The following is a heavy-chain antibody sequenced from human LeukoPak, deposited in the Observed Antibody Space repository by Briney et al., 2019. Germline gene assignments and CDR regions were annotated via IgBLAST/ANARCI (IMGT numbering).Heavy chain of an antibody. CDR2: ISAYNGNT. CDR3: ARDPDYDFWSGYLLSTYYYYGMDV. J-gene: IGHJ6*02. Sequence: ASVKVSCKASGYTFTSYGISWVRQAPGQGLEWMGRISAYNGNTNYAQKLQGRVTMTTDTSTSTAYMELRSLRSDDTAVYYCARDPDYDFWSGYLLSTYYYYGMDVWGQGTTVTVSS. D-gene: IGHD3-3*01. CDR1: GYTFTSYG. V-gene: IGHV1-18*01.